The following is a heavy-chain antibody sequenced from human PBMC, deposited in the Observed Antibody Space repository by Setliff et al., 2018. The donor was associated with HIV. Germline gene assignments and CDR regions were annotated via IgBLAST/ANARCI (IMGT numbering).Heavy chain of an antibody. CDR3: ARAIGIISLYYFDS. CDR1: GGSISSSDY. D-gene: IGHD3-10*01. CDR2: IYDSGST. J-gene: IGHJ4*02. V-gene: IGHV4-61*01. Sequence: LSLTCTVSGGSISSSDYWSWIRQPPGKGMEWIGFIYDSGSTNYNPSLESRVTISVDTSKNQFSLKLSSVTAADTAVYYCARAIGIISLYYFDSWGQGTLVTVSS.